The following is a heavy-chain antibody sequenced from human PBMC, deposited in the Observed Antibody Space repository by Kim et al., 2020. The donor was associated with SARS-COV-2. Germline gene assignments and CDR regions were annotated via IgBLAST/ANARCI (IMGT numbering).Heavy chain of an antibody. D-gene: IGHD3-3*02. J-gene: IGHJ6*02. CDR3: AHTALVYYYGMDV. Sequence: SGPTLVNPTQTLTLTCTFSGFSLTTSGVSVGWIRQPPGKALEWLALIYWDDDKRYSPSLKSRITITKDTSKNQVVLIMTNMDPVDTATYYCAHTALVYYYGMDVWGQGTTVTVSS. V-gene: IGHV2-5*02. CDR2: IYWDDDK. CDR1: GFSLTTSGVS.